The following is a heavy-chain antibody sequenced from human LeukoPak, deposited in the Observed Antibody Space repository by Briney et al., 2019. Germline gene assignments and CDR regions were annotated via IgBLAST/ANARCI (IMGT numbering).Heavy chain of an antibody. CDR3: ARAGGYYSSGSYLGY. V-gene: IGHV4-59*01. D-gene: IGHD3-10*01. Sequence: PSETLSLTCTVSGGSISSYYWSWIRQPPGKGLEWIGYMYYRGSANYNPSLKSRLTISVDTSKYQFSLKLTSVTAADTAVYYCARAGGYYSSGSYLGYWGQGTLVTVSS. J-gene: IGHJ4*02. CDR1: GGSISSYY. CDR2: MYYRGSA.